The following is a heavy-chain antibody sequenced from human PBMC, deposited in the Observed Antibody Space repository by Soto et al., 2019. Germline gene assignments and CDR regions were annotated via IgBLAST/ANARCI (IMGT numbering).Heavy chain of an antibody. D-gene: IGHD5-18*01. J-gene: IGHJ4*02. CDR3: AREKDSYGPFDY. Sequence: QVPLVESGGGVVQPGRSLRLSCAASGFTFSSYAMHWVRQAPGKGLEWVAVISYDGSNKYYADSVKGRFTISRDNSKNTLYLQMNSLRAEDTAVYYCAREKDSYGPFDYWGQGTLVTVSS. V-gene: IGHV3-30-3*01. CDR2: ISYDGSNK. CDR1: GFTFSSYA.